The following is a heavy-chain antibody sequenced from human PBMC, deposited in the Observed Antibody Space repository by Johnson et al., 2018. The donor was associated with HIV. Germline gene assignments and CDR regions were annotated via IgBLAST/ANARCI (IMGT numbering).Heavy chain of an antibody. CDR1: GFTFSSYA. J-gene: IGHJ3*02. Sequence: VQLVESGGGLVQPGGSLSLSCAASGFTFSSYALSGVRQAPGKGLEWVSAISGSGGGTSYAAPVKGRFTISRDNSKNTLYLQMNSLRAEDTAVYYCAYSSSPLSGDAFDIWGQGTMVTVSS. V-gene: IGHV3-23*04. D-gene: IGHD6-6*01. CDR2: ISGSGGGT. CDR3: AYSSSPLSGDAFDI.